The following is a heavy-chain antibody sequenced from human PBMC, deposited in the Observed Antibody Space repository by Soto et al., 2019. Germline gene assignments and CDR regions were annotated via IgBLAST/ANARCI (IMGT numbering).Heavy chain of an antibody. V-gene: IGHV3-30*18. CDR1: GFTFSSYG. D-gene: IGHD3-10*01. CDR2: ISYDGSNK. J-gene: IGHJ4*02. Sequence: QVQLVESGGGVVQPGRSLRLSCAASGFTFSSYGMHWVRQAPGKGLEWVAVISYDGSNKYYADSVKGRFTISRDNSKNTLYLQMNGLRAEDTAVYYCAKVLAGSGSYPIDYWGQGTLVTVSS. CDR3: AKVLAGSGSYPIDY.